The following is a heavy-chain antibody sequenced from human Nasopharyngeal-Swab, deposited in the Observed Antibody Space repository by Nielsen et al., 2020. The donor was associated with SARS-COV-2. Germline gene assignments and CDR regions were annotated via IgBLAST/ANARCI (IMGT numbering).Heavy chain of an antibody. J-gene: IGHJ5*02. D-gene: IGHD3-3*01. CDR2: IYYSGST. CDR1: GGSISSGDYY. V-gene: IGHV4-30-4*01. Sequence: SETLSLTCTVSGGSISSGDYYWSWIRQPPGKGLEWIGYIYYSGSTYYNPSLKSRVTISVDMPKNQFSLKLSSVTAADTAVYYCAREGFSITIFGVVIRWFDPWGQGTLVTVSS. CDR3: AREGFSITIFGVVIRWFDP.